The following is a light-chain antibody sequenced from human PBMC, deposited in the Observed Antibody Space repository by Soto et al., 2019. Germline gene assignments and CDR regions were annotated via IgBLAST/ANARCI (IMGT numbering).Light chain of an antibody. J-gene: IGKJ5*01. CDR3: LQHNNFPLT. CDR1: QGISKH. CDR2: DAY. Sequence: DIQMTQSPSAMSASVGDRVTITCRASQGISKHLVWFQLKPGKVHKRLIYDAYSLQTGVPSRFSGSGSGTDFTLTIRSLQPEDFATYYCLQHNNFPLTFGQGTRLEIK. V-gene: IGKV1-17*03.